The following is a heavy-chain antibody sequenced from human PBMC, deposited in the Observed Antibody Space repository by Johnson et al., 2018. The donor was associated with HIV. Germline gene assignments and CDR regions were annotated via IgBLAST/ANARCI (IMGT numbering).Heavy chain of an antibody. CDR2: ISFDGNDK. V-gene: IGHV3-30*03. Sequence: QVQLVESGGGVVRPGGSLRLSCAASGFSFDDYGMSWVRQAPGKGLEWVSLISFDGNDKYYADSVKGRFTISRDNSKNTLYLQMNSLRAEDTAVYYCARFRSSNWFDAFDIWGQGTMVTVSA. CDR3: ARFRSSNWFDAFDI. J-gene: IGHJ3*02. D-gene: IGHD6-13*01. CDR1: GFSFDDYG.